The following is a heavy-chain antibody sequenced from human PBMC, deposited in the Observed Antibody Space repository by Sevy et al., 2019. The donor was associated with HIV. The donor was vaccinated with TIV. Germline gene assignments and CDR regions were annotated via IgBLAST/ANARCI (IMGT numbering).Heavy chain of an antibody. V-gene: IGHV3-7*01. J-gene: IGHJ4*02. D-gene: IGHD2-15*01. CDR2: INQAGSDK. CDR1: GFTFSDSW. Sequence: GGSLRLSCAASGFTFSDSWMNWVRQGPGKGLEWVANINQAGSDKYYVDSVRGRFTISRDNAKNSLYLQMNSPRVEDTALYYCAGGGFLSRYWGQGSLVTVSS. CDR3: AGGGFLSRY.